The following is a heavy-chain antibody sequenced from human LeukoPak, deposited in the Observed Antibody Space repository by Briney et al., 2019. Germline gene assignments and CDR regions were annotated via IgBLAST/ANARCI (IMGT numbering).Heavy chain of an antibody. Sequence: GESLRLSCAASGFSFRSYGMNWVRQAPGKGLEWVAVISYDGRNNYYAYSVKGRFTIYRDNSKNPLYLQMGSLRAEDTPVYYCAKDSGYFGSGSPQGYFDYWGQEALVTVSS. J-gene: IGHJ4*02. CDR2: ISYDGRNN. V-gene: IGHV3-30*18. CDR3: AKDSGYFGSGSPQGYFDY. CDR1: GFSFRSYG. D-gene: IGHD3-10*01.